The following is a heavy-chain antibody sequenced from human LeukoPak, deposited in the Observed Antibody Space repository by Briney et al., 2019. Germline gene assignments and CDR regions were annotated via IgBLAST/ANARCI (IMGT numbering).Heavy chain of an antibody. J-gene: IGHJ4*02. V-gene: IGHV3-21*01. CDR1: GFTFSSYS. CDR2: ITSTGSHI. D-gene: IGHD3-9*01. CDR3: ARDAYYDILTGYHTFDY. Sequence: PGGSLRLSCAASGFTFSSYSMNWVRQALGKGLEWVSSITSTGSHIYYADSVKGRFTISRDNAKNSLYLQMSSLRPEDTAVYYCARDAYYDILTGYHTFDYWGQGTLVTVSS.